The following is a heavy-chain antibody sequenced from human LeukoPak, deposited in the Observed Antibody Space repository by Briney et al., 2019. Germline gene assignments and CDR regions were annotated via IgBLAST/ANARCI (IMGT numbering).Heavy chain of an antibody. D-gene: IGHD2-2*01. CDR3: ASGPPYQLLSWFDP. CDR2: ISAYSGNT. CDR1: GYTFTSYG. Sequence: ASVKVSCKASGYTFTSYGISWVRQAPGQGLEWMGWISAYSGNTNYAQKLQGRVTMTTDTSTSTAYMELRSLRSDDTAVYYCASGPPYQLLSWFDPWGQGTTVTVSS. V-gene: IGHV1-18*01. J-gene: IGHJ5*02.